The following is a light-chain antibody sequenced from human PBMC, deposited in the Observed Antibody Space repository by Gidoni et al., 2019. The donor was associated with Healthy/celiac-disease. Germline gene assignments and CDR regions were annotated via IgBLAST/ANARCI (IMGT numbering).Light chain of an antibody. J-gene: IGLJ2*01. Sequence: SVLTQPPSVSGAPGQRVTISCTGSSSNIGAGYDVHWYQQLPGTAPKLLIYGNSNRPSGVPDRFSGSKSGTSASLAITGLQAEDEADYYCQSYDSSLGSGVFGGGTKLTVL. CDR3: QSYDSSLGSGV. V-gene: IGLV1-40*01. CDR1: SSNIGAGYD. CDR2: GNS.